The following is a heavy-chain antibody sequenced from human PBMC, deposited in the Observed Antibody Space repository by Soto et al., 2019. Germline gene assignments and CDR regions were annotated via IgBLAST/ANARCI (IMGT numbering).Heavy chain of an antibody. J-gene: IGHJ5*02. CDR2: ISHDGINK. Sequence: QVRLVESGGGVVQPGRSLRLSCTASGFSFSSYAMYWFRQPPGKGLEWVAVISHDGINKHYADSVKCRVTVSRDNSNHSMDLQLNSLRGEDTAMYYCASDMYSIDYFVKWFETWGQGTLVNVSS. CDR3: ASDMYSIDYFVKWFET. D-gene: IGHD6-13*01. V-gene: IGHV3-30-3*01. CDR1: GFSFSSYA.